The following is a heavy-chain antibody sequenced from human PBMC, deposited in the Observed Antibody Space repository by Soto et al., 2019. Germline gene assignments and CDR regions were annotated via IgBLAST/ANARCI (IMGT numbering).Heavy chain of an antibody. CDR1: GGSISSYY. CDR2: IYYSGST. D-gene: IGHD3-10*01. Sequence: QVQLQESGPGLVKPSETLSLTCTVSGGSISSYYWSWIRQPPGKGLEWIGYIYYSGSTNYNPSLKSRVTISVDTSKNQFSLKLSSVTAADTAVYYCARDRAAGITMVRGNAFDIWGQGTMVTVSS. CDR3: ARDRAAGITMVRGNAFDI. V-gene: IGHV4-59*01. J-gene: IGHJ3*02.